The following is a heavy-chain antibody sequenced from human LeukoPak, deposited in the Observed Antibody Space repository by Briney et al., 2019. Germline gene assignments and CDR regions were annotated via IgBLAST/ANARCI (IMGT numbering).Heavy chain of an antibody. CDR3: ARGQSYYDSSGYYLYWFDP. CDR2: INHSGST. J-gene: IGHJ5*02. V-gene: IGHV4-34*01. Sequence: PSETLSLTCAVYGGSFSGYYWSWIRQPPGKGLEWIGEINHSGSTNYNPSLKSRVTISVDTSKNQFSLKLSSVTAADTAVYYCARGQSYYDSSGYYLYWFDPWGQGTLVTVSS. D-gene: IGHD3-22*01. CDR1: GGSFSGYY.